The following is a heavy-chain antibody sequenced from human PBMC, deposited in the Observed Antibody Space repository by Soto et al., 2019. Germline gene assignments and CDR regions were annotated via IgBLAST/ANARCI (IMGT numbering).Heavy chain of an antibody. CDR2: IYYSGGT. J-gene: IGHJ4*02. CDR1: GGSISSYY. Sequence: QVQLQESGPGLVKPSETLSLTCSVSGGSISSYYWGWIRPPPGKGLEWIGHIYYSGGTSYNPSLKSRITISVDTSKNQFSLKLSSVTAADMAVYYCARDSAAGTGDYDHWGQGILVTVSS. D-gene: IGHD6-13*01. V-gene: IGHV4-59*01. CDR3: ARDSAAGTGDYDH.